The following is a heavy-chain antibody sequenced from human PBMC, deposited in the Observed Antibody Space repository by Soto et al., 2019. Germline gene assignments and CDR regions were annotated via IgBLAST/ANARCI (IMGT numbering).Heavy chain of an antibody. CDR3: VRDDQWAFAV. Sequence: EVQLVESGGGLIQPRRSLRISCAASGFNFRNYAMNWVRQAPGKGLEWISYISVGGGSIFYADSVKGRFTISRDDVQTSLYLQMNTLREEDTALYYCVRDDQWAFAVWGQGTMVIVSS. CDR1: GFNFRNYA. D-gene: IGHD6-19*01. CDR2: ISVGGGSI. J-gene: IGHJ3*01. V-gene: IGHV3-48*02.